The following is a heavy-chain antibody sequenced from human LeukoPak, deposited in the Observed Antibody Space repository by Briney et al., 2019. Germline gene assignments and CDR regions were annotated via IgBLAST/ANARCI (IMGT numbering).Heavy chain of an antibody. CDR2: ISSSSSYI. CDR1: GFTFSSYS. Sequence: MSGGSLRLSCAASGFTFSSYSMNWVRQAPGKGLEWVSSISSSSSYIYYADSVKGRFTISRDNAKNSLYLQMNSLRAEDTAVYYCARDHRRYSYGYGRLGMDVWGQGTTVTVSS. CDR3: ARDHRRYSYGYGRLGMDV. J-gene: IGHJ6*02. D-gene: IGHD5-18*01. V-gene: IGHV3-21*01.